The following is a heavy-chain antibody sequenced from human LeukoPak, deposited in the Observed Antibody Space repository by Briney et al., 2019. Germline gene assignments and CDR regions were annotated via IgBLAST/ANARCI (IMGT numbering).Heavy chain of an antibody. CDR3: ARAASIAAAGTGGGFDY. V-gene: IGHV1-18*01. CDR1: GYTFTSCG. J-gene: IGHJ4*02. Sequence: GASVKVSCKASGYTFTSCGISWVRQAPGQGLEWMGWISAYNGNTNYAQKLQGRVTMTTDTSTSTAYMELRSLRSDDTAVYYCARAASIAAAGTGGGFDYWGQGTLVTVSS. D-gene: IGHD6-13*01. CDR2: ISAYNGNT.